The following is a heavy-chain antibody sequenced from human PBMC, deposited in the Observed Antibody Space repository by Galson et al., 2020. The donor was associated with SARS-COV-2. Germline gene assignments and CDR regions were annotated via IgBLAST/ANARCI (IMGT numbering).Heavy chain of an antibody. Sequence: SETLSLTCTVSGGSVSSGNYYWSWIRQPPGKGLEWIGYIYNSESSTYNPSLKSRVTISADTSKNQFSLKLTSVTAADTAVYFCARDGGFGGKLGSFYYYYYGMDVWGQGTTVTVSS. V-gene: IGHV4-61*01. D-gene: IGHD2-15*01. CDR2: IYNSESS. CDR3: ARDGGFGGKLGSFYYYYYGMDV. J-gene: IGHJ6*02. CDR1: GGSVSSGNYY.